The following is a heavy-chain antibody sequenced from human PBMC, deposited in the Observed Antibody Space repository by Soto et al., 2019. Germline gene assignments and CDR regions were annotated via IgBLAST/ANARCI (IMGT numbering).Heavy chain of an antibody. CDR3: ASGRNYYDSSGYYYNWFDP. V-gene: IGHV1-3*01. J-gene: IGHJ5*02. CDR1: GYTFTSYA. D-gene: IGHD3-22*01. Sequence: QVQLVQSGAEVKKPGASVKVSCKASGYTFTSYAMHWVRQAPGQRREWMGWINAGNGNTKYLQKFQGRVTITRAPSGSTAYMELSSLRSEDTAVYYCASGRNYYDSSGYYYNWFDPWGQGTLVTVSS. CDR2: INAGNGNT.